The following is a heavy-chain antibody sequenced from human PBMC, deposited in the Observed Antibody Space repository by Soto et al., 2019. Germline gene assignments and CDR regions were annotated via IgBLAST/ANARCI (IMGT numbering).Heavy chain of an antibody. CDR1: GFTFSSYG. D-gene: IGHD6-6*01. J-gene: IGHJ6*02. CDR3: AKDYMGSSSSYYYYYYGMDV. V-gene: IGHV3-30*18. Sequence: QVQLVESGGGVVQPGRSLRLSCAASGFTFSSYGMHWVRQAPGKGLEWVAGISYDGSNKYYADSVKGRFTISRDNSKNTLYLQMNSLRAEDTAVYYCAKDYMGSSSSYYYYYYGMDVWGQGTTVTVSS. CDR2: ISYDGSNK.